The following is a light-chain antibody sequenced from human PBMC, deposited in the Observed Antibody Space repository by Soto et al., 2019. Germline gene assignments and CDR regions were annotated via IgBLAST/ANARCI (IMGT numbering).Light chain of an antibody. CDR1: SSNIGSNT. J-gene: IGLJ1*01. V-gene: IGLV1-44*01. Sequence: QSALTQPPSASGTPGQRVTISCSGSSSNIGSNTVNWYQQLPGTASKLLIYSNNQRPSGVPDRFSGSKSGTSASLAISGLQSEDEADYYCAAWDDSLNGHVFGTGTKVTV. CDR3: AAWDDSLNGHV. CDR2: SNN.